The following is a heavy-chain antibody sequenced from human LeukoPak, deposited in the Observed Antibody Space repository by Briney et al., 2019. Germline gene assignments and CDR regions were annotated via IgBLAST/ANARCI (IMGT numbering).Heavy chain of an antibody. Sequence: GGSLRLSCAASGFTFSSYAMSWVRQAPGKGLEWVSAISGSGGSIYYADSVKGRFTISRDNSKNTLYLQMNSLRAEDTAVYYCARQTYSSGWYSDYWGQGTLVTVSS. CDR2: ISGSGGSI. V-gene: IGHV3-23*01. D-gene: IGHD6-19*01. CDR3: ARQTYSSGWYSDY. J-gene: IGHJ4*02. CDR1: GFTFSSYA.